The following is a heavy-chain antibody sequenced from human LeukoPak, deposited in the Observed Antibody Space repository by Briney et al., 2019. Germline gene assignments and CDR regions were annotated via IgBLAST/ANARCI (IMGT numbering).Heavy chain of an antibody. J-gene: IGHJ4*02. CDR3: ARDWSRTFAVDY. CDR2: INSDGSST. Sequence: GGSLRLSCAASGFTFSSYWMHWVRQAPGKGLLWVSRINSDGSSTTYADSVKGRFTISRDNAKNTLYLQMNSLRAEDTAVYYCARDWSRTFAVDYWGRGTLVTVSS. D-gene: IGHD3-3*02. CDR1: GFTFSSYW. V-gene: IGHV3-74*01.